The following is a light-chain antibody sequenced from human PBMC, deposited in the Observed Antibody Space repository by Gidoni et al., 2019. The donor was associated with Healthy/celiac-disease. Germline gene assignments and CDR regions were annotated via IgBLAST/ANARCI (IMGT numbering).Light chain of an antibody. Sequence: DSVMTQSPLSLHVTPGEPASISCRSSQSLLHSNGYNYLDCYLQKPGQSPQLLIYLGSNRASGVPDRFSGSGSGTDFTLKISRVEAEDVGVYYCMQALQSPLTFGGGTKVEIK. J-gene: IGKJ4*01. CDR2: LGS. CDR3: MQALQSPLT. V-gene: IGKV2-28*01. CDR1: QSLLHSNGYNY.